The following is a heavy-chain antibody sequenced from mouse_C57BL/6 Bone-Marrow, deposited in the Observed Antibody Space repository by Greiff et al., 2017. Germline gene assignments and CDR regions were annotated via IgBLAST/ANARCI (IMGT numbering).Heavy chain of an antibody. J-gene: IGHJ3*01. CDR2: ISSGSSTI. V-gene: IGHV5-17*01. Sequence: EVKLVESGGGLVKPGGSLKLSCAASGFTFSDYGMHWVRQAPEKGLEWVPYISSGSSTIYYAETVKGRFTISRDNAKNTLFLQMTSLRSEDTAMYYCARPIAYWGQGTLVTVSA. CDR1: GFTFSDYG. CDR3: ARPIAY.